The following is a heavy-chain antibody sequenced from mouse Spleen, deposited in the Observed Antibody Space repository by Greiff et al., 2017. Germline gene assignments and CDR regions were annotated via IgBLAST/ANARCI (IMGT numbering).Heavy chain of an antibody. Sequence: EVMLVESGGGLVKLGGSLKLSCAASGFTFSSYAMSWVRQTPEKRLEWVATISSGGGNTYYPDSVKGRFTISRDNAKNTLYLQMSSLKSEDTAMYYCARRAYYGNSAWFAYWGQGTLVTVSA. CDR3: ARRAYYGNSAWFAY. D-gene: IGHD2-10*01. V-gene: IGHV5-9*01. CDR2: ISSGGGNT. CDR1: GFTFSSYA. J-gene: IGHJ3*01.